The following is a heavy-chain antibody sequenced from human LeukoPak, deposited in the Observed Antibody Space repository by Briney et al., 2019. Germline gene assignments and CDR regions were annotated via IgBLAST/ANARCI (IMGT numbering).Heavy chain of an antibody. CDR2: IYYSGST. CDR1: GGSISSYY. Sequence: SETLSLTCTVSGGSISSYYWSWIRQPPGKGLEWFGYIYYSGSTNYNPSLKSRVTISVDTSKNQFSLKLSSVTAADTAVYYCARDLLPGENAFDIWGQGTMVTVSS. D-gene: IGHD3-10*01. J-gene: IGHJ3*02. CDR3: ARDLLPGENAFDI. V-gene: IGHV4-59*01.